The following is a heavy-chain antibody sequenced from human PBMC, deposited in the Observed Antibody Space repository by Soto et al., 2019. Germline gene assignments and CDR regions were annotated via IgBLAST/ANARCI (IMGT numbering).Heavy chain of an antibody. CDR3: ARESEDLTSNFDY. V-gene: IGHV3-21*06. CDR1: GFTFTRYS. CDR2: ISSTTNYI. Sequence: RRLSCAASGFTFTRYSMNWVRQAPGKGLEWVSSISSTTNYIYYGDSMKGRFTISRDNAKNSLYLEMNSLRAEDTAVYYCARESEDLTSNFDYWGQGTLVTVSS. J-gene: IGHJ4*02.